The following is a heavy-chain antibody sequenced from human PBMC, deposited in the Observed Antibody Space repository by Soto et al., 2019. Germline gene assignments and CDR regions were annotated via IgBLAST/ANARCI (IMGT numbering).Heavy chain of an antibody. V-gene: IGHV1-69*12. Sequence: QVQLVQSGAEVKKPGSSVKVSCKASGGTSSSYAISWVRQAPGQGLEWMGGIIPFIGTANYAQKFQGRVTITADESTSTAYMELSSLRSEDTAVYYCARGGMRWLRSRHFDYWGQGTLVTVSS. D-gene: IGHD5-12*01. CDR1: GGTSSSYA. J-gene: IGHJ4*02. CDR2: IIPFIGTA. CDR3: ARGGMRWLRSRHFDY.